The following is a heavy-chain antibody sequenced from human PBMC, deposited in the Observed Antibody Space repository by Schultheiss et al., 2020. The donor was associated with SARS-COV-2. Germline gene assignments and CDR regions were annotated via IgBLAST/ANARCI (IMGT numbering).Heavy chain of an antibody. V-gene: IGHV4-4*07. D-gene: IGHD3-10*01. CDR3: ARVLVRGDNWFDP. CDR2: IYTSGST. CDR1: GGSISSYY. Sequence: SETLSLTCTVSGGSISSYYWSWIRQPAGKGLEWIGRIYTSGSTYYNPSLKSRVTISVDTSKNQFSLKLSSVTAADTAVYYCARVLVRGDNWFDPWGQGTLVTVSS. J-gene: IGHJ5*02.